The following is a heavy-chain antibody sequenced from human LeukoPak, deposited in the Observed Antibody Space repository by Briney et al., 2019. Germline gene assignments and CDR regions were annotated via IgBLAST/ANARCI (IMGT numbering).Heavy chain of an antibody. Sequence: PGGSLRLSCAASGFTFSSFAMNWVRQTPGKGLEWVSAISGSGGGTYYADSVKGRLTISRDNSKNTLFLQMNGLRAEDTAVYYCARVGYSSSWSHIDYWGQGTLVTVSS. D-gene: IGHD6-13*01. V-gene: IGHV3-23*01. CDR3: ARVGYSSSWSHIDY. J-gene: IGHJ4*02. CDR2: ISGSGGGT. CDR1: GFTFSSFA.